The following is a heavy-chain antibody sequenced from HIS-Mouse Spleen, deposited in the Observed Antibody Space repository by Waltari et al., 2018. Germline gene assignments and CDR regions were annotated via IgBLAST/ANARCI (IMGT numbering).Heavy chain of an antibody. CDR3: ARGSGRWELLLPNWFDP. D-gene: IGHD1-26*01. V-gene: IGHV1-2*02. CDR2: INPNSGGT. J-gene: IGHJ5*02. Sequence: QVQLVQSGAEVKKPGASVKVSCKASGYTFTGYDMHWGRQAPGQGLEWMGWINPNSGGTNYAQKFQGRVTMTRDTSISTAYMELSRLRSDDTAVYYCARGSGRWELLLPNWFDPWGQGTLVTVSS. CDR1: GYTFTGYD.